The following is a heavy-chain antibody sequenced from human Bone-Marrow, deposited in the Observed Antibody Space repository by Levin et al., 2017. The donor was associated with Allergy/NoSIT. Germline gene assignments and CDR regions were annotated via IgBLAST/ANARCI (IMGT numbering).Heavy chain of an antibody. Sequence: PSETLSLTCTVSGGSISSYYWSWIRQPPGKGLEWIGYIYYSGSTNYNPSLKSRVTISVDTSKNQFSLKLSSVTAADTAVYYCARLRSDSYYYYYMDVWGKGTTVTVSS. CDR2: IYYSGST. CDR3: ARLRSDSYYYYYMDV. CDR1: GGSISSYY. D-gene: IGHD4-17*01. V-gene: IGHV4-59*01. J-gene: IGHJ6*03.